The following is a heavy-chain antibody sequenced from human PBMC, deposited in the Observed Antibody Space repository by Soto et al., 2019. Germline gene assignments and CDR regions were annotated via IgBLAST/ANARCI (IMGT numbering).Heavy chain of an antibody. J-gene: IGHJ4*02. CDR3: ARDRGIAADPFDY. Sequence: ASVKVSCKASGGTFSSYTISWVRQAPGQGLEWMGRIIPILGIANYAQKFQGRVTITADKSTSTAYMELSSLRSEDTAVYYCARDRGIAADPFDYRAQRTLVTVSS. V-gene: IGHV1-69*04. CDR2: IIPILGIA. CDR1: GGTFSSYT. D-gene: IGHD6-13*01.